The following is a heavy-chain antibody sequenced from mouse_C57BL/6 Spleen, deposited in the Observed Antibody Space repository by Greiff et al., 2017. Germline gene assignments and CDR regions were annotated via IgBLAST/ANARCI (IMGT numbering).Heavy chain of an antibody. V-gene: IGHV1-53*01. J-gene: IGHJ3*01. D-gene: IGHD2-4*01. CDR1: GYTFTSYW. CDR3: ARGKGYYDYKNSFAY. CDR2: INPSNGGT. Sequence: QVQLKQPGTELVKPGASVKLSCKASGYTFTSYWMHWVKQRPGQGLEWIGNINPSNGGTNYNEKFKSKATLTVDKSSSTAYMQLSSLTSEDSAVYYCARGKGYYDYKNSFAYWGQGTLVTVSA.